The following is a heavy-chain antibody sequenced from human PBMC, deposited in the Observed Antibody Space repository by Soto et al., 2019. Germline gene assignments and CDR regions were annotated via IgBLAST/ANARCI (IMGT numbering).Heavy chain of an antibody. CDR2: INPNSGGT. D-gene: IGHD1-7*01. V-gene: IGHV1-2*04. Sequence: ASVKVSCKASGYTFTGYYMHWVRQAPGQGLEWMGWINPNSGGTNYAQKFQGWVTMTRDTSISTAHMELSRLRSDDTAVYYCAREPWNSNYYYGMDVWGQGTTVTVSS. CDR1: GYTFTGYY. CDR3: AREPWNSNYYYGMDV. J-gene: IGHJ6*02.